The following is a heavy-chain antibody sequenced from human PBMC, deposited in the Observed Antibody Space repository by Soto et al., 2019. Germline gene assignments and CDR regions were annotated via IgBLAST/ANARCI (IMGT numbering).Heavy chain of an antibody. V-gene: IGHV1-3*04. D-gene: IGHD2-2*02. CDR2: INTGNGNT. Sequence: ASVKVSCKASGYTFSSYAMHWVRQAPGQRPEWMGWINTGNGNTKYSEKFQGRATITRDTSASTAYMELSSLGSDDTAVYYCARVGDDCSTARCYMIYYWGQGTQVTVSS. J-gene: IGHJ4*02. CDR1: GYTFSSYA. CDR3: ARVGDDCSTARCYMIYY.